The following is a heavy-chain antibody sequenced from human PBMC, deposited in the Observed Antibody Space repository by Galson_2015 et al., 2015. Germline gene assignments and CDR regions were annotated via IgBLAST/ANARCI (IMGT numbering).Heavy chain of an antibody. CDR2: IIPIFGTA. CDR1: GGTFSSYA. J-gene: IGHJ6*02. CDR3: AIRIAAAPLYYYYGMDV. V-gene: IGHV1-69*13. Sequence: SVKVSCKASGGTFSSYAISWVRQAPGQGLEWMGGIIPIFGTANYAQKLQGRVTITADESTSTAYVELSSLRSEDTAVYYCAIRIAAAPLYYYYGMDVWGQGTTVTVSS. D-gene: IGHD6-13*01.